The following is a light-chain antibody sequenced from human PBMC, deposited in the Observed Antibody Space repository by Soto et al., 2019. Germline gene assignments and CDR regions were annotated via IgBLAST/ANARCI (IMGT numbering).Light chain of an antibody. J-gene: IGKJ2*01. V-gene: IGKV3-20*01. CDR2: GVS. CDR3: QQSGASPRT. CDR1: QSVSSNF. Sequence: EIVLTQSPDTLSLSPGERATLSCRASQSVSSNFFAWYQQKPGQAPRLLIHGVSSRATGTPDRFSGSGSETDFTLTISRLEPEDFAIYYCQQSGASPRTFGQGTKLEI.